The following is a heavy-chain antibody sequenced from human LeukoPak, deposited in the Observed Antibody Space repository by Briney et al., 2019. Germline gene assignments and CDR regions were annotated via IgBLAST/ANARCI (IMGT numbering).Heavy chain of an antibody. J-gene: IGHJ4*02. CDR3: ARDGYNFFH. V-gene: IGHV3-48*03. CDR2: ISSSGSTI. D-gene: IGHD5-24*01. CDR1: GFTFSSYE. Sequence: PGGSLRLSCAASGFTFSSYEMNWVRQAPGEGLEWVSYISSSGSTIYYADSVKGRFTISRDNAKNSLYLQMNSLRAEDTAVYYCARDGYNFFHWGQGTLVTVSS.